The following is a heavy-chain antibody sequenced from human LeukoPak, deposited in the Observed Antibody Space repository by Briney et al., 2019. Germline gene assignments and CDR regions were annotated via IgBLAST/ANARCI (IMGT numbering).Heavy chain of an antibody. J-gene: IGHJ4*02. CDR2: ISSSGSTI. CDR1: GFTFSSYE. Sequence: GGSLRLSCAASGFTFSSYEMNWVRQAPGKGLEWVSYISSSGSTIYYADSVKGRFAISRDNAKNSLYLQMNSLRAEDTAVYYCARWRWLQPFDYWGQGTLVTVSS. D-gene: IGHD5-24*01. V-gene: IGHV3-48*03. CDR3: ARWRWLQPFDY.